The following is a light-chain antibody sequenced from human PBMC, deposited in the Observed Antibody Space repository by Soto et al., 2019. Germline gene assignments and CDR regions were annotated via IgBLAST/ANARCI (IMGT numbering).Light chain of an antibody. V-gene: IGLV1-51*01. CDR2: DNN. Sequence: QSALTQPPSVSAAPGQKVTISCSGSSSNIGNDYVSWYQQLPGTAPKLLIYDNNKRPSGIPDRFSGSKSGTSATLGITGLQTGDEADYYCGTWDSSLSAVVFGEGTKLTVL. CDR3: GTWDSSLSAVV. CDR1: SSNIGNDY. J-gene: IGLJ2*01.